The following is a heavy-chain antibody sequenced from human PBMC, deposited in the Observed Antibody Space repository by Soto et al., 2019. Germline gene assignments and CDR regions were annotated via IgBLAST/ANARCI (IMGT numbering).Heavy chain of an antibody. CDR2: INAANGNT. Sequence: GASVKVSCKASGYTFTTCASHGVRLAAGQGLEWMGWINAANGNTKSSQKLQGRVTITRDTSASTAYMELSSLRSEDTALYYCARAPSGWYSPFDYWGQGTLVTVSS. J-gene: IGHJ4*02. CDR1: GYTFTTCA. D-gene: IGHD6-19*01. CDR3: ARAPSGWYSPFDY. V-gene: IGHV1-3*01.